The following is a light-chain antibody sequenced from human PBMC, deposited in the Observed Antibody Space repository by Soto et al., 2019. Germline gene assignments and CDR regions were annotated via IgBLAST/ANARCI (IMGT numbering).Light chain of an antibody. J-gene: IGKJ4*01. CDR2: DAS. CDR1: QSVSSF. CDR3: QHRRNWPLT. V-gene: IGKV3-11*01. Sequence: EIVLTQSPATLSLSPGERATLSCRASQSVSSFLAWYQPKPGQAPRLLIYDASNRATGIPARFSGSGSGTDFTLTISILEPEDFAVYYCQHRRNWPLTVGGGTKVEI.